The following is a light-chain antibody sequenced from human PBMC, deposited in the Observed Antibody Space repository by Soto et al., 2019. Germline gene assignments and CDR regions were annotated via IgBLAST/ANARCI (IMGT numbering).Light chain of an antibody. V-gene: IGLV4-60*03. CDR2: VEGSGNY. CDR1: SGHSSYI. J-gene: IGLJ2*01. Sequence: QLVLTQSSSASASLGSSVKLTCTLSSGHSSYIIAWHQQQTGKAPRFLMTVEGSGNYNTGSGVPDRVSGSSAGADRYLTISNLQSEDEATYYCDTWDTNTQVFGGGTQLTVL. CDR3: DTWDTNTQV.